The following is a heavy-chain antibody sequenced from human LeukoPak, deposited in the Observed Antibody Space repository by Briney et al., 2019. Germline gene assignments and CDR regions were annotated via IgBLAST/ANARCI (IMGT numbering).Heavy chain of an antibody. CDR3: ASWPGGWYGEDS. V-gene: IGHV3-74*01. CDR1: GFPFSSYG. Sequence: QPGGSLRLSCAASGFPFSSYGLHWVRQAPGKGLVWVSRINSDGSSTSYADSVKGRFTISRDNAKNTLYLQVNSLRAEDTAVYYCASWPGGWYGEDSWGQGTLVTVSS. CDR2: INSDGSST. D-gene: IGHD6-19*01. J-gene: IGHJ4*02.